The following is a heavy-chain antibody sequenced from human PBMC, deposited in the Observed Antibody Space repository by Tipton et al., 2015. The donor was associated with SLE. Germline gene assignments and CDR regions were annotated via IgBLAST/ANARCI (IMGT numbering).Heavy chain of an antibody. V-gene: IGHV4-61*09. CDR3: ARLHGYSYGLNWFDP. CDR2: IHTSGVT. Sequence: TLSLTCTVSGDSISSGTYYWSWIRQPAGKGLEWIGHIHTSGVTNSNPSLKSRVTISVDTSKNQFSLRLTSVIAADTAVYYCARLHGYSYGLNWFDPWGQGTLISVSS. D-gene: IGHD5-18*01. J-gene: IGHJ5*02. CDR1: GDSISSGTYY.